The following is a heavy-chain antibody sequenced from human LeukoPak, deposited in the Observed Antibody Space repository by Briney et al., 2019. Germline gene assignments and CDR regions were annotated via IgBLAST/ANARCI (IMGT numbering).Heavy chain of an antibody. CDR2: ISSSSNVEV. D-gene: IGHD3-10*01. V-gene: IGHV3-48*02. CDR1: GFTFSSYG. Sequence: GGSLRLSCAASGFTFSSYGMNWVRQAPGKGLEWISYISSSSNVEVAYADSVKGRFTISRDNAKNSLYLQMNSLRDDDTAVYYCAREGYYGALDIWGQGTMVTVSS. J-gene: IGHJ3*02. CDR3: AREGYYGALDI.